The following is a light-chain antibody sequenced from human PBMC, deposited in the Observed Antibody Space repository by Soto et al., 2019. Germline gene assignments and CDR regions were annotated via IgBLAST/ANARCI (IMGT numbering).Light chain of an antibody. J-gene: IGKJ4*01. V-gene: IGKV3-15*01. CDR1: QSVSSN. CDR2: VAS. CDR3: QQYNVWPLT. Sequence: EIVMTQSPATLSVSPGERATLSCRASQSVSSNLAWYQQKPGQTPKLLIYVASTRATGIPARFSGSGSVTEFTLTISSLQSEDFAVYYCQQYNVWPLTFGGGTKVECK.